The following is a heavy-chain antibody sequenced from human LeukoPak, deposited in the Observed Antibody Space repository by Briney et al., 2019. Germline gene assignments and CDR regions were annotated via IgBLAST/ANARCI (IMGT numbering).Heavy chain of an antibody. CDR2: INHSGST. J-gene: IGHJ4*02. D-gene: IGHD1-26*01. CDR1: GGSFSGYY. V-gene: IGHV4-34*01. CDR3: ARKGSGGSYRMRYFDY. Sequence: SETLSLTCAVYGGSFSGYYWSWIRQPPGKGLEWIGEINHSGSTNYNPSLKSRVTISVDTSKNQFSLKLSSVTAADTAVYYCARKGSGGSYRMRYFDYWGQGTLVTVSS.